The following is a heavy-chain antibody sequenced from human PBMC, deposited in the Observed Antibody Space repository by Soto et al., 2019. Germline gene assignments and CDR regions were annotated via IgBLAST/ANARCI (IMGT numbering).Heavy chain of an antibody. CDR1: GFTFSSHG. V-gene: IGHV3-30*18. J-gene: IGHJ4*02. Sequence: GGSLRLSCEASGFTFSSHGIHWVRQAPGKGLEWVAVILYDGSEQNYADSVKGRFTISRDSSKNTLYLQMNSLRAEDTAVYYCAKEEVAATISFDYWGQGTLVTVSS. CDR2: ILYDGSEQ. CDR3: AKEEVAATISFDY. D-gene: IGHD1-26*01.